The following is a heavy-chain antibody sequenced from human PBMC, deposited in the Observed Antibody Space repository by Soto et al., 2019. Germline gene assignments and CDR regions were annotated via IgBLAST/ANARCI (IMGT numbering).Heavy chain of an antibody. J-gene: IGHJ5*02. Sequence: SLTCTVSGGSISSGGYYWSWIRQHPGKGLEWIGYIYYSGTTYYNPSLKSRVTISVDTSKNQFSLKLSSVSAADTALYYCARCSLVVVPAPGFDPWGRGTLVTVS. V-gene: IGHV4-31*03. CDR3: ARCSLVVVPAPGFDP. D-gene: IGHD2-2*01. CDR1: GGSISSGGYY. CDR2: IYYSGTT.